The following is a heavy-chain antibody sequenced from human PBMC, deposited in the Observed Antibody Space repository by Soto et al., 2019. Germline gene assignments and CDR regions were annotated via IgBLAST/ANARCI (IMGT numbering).Heavy chain of an antibody. CDR1: GGSISSGDYY. D-gene: IGHD2-8*01. CDR2: MYYSGSP. V-gene: IGHV4-30-4*01. J-gene: IGHJ4*02. CDR3: ARVDYCTNGVCSSYFDS. Sequence: QVQLQESGPGLVKPSQTLSLTCTVSGGSISSGDYYWSWIRQPPGKGLEWIGYMYYSGSPYYNPSRKSRVTISVDTSKNQFSLKLSSVTAADTAVYFCARVDYCTNGVCSSYFDSWGQGTLVTVSS.